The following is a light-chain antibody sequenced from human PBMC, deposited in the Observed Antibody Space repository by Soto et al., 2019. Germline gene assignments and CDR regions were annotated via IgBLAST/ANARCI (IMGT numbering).Light chain of an antibody. CDR2: RNN. J-gene: IGLJ2*01. CDR3: AAWDDSLSGPVV. V-gene: IGLV1-47*01. CDR1: SSNIGSNY. Sequence: QSVLTQPPSASGTPGQRVTISCSGSSSNIGSNYAYWYQQLPGTAPKVLIYRNNQRPSGVPDRFSGSKSGTTASLAISGLRSEDEADYYCAAWDDSLSGPVVFGGGTKVTVL.